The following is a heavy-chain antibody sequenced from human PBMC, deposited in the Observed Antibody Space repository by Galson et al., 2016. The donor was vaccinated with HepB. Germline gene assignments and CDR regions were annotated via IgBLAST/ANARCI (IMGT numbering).Heavy chain of an antibody. CDR3: VEQRKGAPYGMDV. V-gene: IGHV3-74*01. Sequence: SLRLSCAASGFTFSSHWMHWVRQAPGKGLVWVSRINTDGSSTSYADSVEGRFTISRDNAKNTLYLQMNSLRAEDTAVYYCVEQRKGAPYGMDVWGQGTTVTVSS. D-gene: IGHD1/OR15-1a*01. CDR1: GFTFSSHW. CDR2: INTDGSST. J-gene: IGHJ6*02.